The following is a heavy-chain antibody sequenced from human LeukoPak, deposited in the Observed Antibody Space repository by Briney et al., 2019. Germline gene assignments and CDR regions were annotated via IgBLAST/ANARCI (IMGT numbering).Heavy chain of an antibody. Sequence: QPGGCLRLSCAASGFTFSSYWMSWVRQAPGKGREWVTVISYDGREKNYVDSVKGRFTISRDNYKNTVYLQMNSLRAEDTAVYYCAKDGFHRGYRGNGNWFDPWGQGTLVTVSS. CDR3: AKDGFHRGYRGNGNWFDP. V-gene: IGHV3-30*18. CDR2: ISYDGREK. D-gene: IGHD5-12*01. CDR1: GFTFSSYW. J-gene: IGHJ5*02.